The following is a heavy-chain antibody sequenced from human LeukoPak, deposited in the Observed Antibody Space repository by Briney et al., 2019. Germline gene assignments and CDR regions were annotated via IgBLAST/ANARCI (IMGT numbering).Heavy chain of an antibody. Sequence: PSETLSLTCTVSGGSISSYCWSWIRQPPGKGLEWIGYIYYSGSTNYNPSLKSRVTISVDTSKNQFSLKLSSVTAADTAVYYCARGIALENVYPYYFDYWGQGTLVTVSS. CDR3: ARGIALENVYPYYFDY. CDR2: IYYSGST. CDR1: GGSISSYC. J-gene: IGHJ4*02. D-gene: IGHD5/OR15-5a*01. V-gene: IGHV4-59*01.